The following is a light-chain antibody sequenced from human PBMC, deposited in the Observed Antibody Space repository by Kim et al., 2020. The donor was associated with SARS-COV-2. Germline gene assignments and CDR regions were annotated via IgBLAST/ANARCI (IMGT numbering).Light chain of an antibody. J-gene: IGLJ3*02. Sequence: RVTISCSGSSSNIGSNYVYWYQRLPGTAPKLLIYSNNQRPSGVPDRFSGSKSGTSASLAISGLRSEDEADYYCAAWDDSLSGRGVFGGGTKLTVL. CDR1: SSNIGSNY. CDR3: AAWDDSLSGRGV. V-gene: IGLV1-47*02. CDR2: SNN.